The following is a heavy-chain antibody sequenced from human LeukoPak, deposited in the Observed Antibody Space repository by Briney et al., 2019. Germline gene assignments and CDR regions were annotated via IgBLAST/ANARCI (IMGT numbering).Heavy chain of an antibody. CDR3: ARGGGLDV. J-gene: IGHJ6*02. CDR2: ISWNSGSI. V-gene: IGHV3-9*01. CDR1: GFTFDDYA. D-gene: IGHD3-16*01. Sequence: GGSLRLSCAASGFTFDDYAMHWVRQAPGKGLEWVSGISWNSGSIGYADSVKGRFTISRDNAKNSLYLQMNSLRAEDTAVYFCARGGGLDVWGQGATVTVSS.